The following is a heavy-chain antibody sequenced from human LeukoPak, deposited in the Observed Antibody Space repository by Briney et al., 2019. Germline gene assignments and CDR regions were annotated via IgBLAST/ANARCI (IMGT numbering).Heavy chain of an antibody. Sequence: SETLSLTCTVSGGSISSSSYYWGWIRQPPGKGLEWIGSIYYSGSTYYNPSLKSRVTMSVDTSKDQFSLKVISVTAADTAVYYCARGVIAAGGNDFDYWGQGTLVTVSS. V-gene: IGHV4-39*07. CDR2: IYYSGST. J-gene: IGHJ4*02. CDR1: GGSISSSSYY. D-gene: IGHD6-13*01. CDR3: ARGVIAAGGNDFDY.